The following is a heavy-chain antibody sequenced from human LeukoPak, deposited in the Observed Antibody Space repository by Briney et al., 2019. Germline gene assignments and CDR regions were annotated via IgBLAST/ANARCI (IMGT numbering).Heavy chain of an antibody. CDR2: ISNDGSKK. CDR3: AREHSGYDFPGRDYYYMDV. D-gene: IGHD5-12*01. J-gene: IGHJ6*03. V-gene: IGHV3-30*04. CDR1: AFTFSSYA. Sequence: GGSLRLSCAASAFTFSSYALHWVRQAPGKGLEWVAVISNDGSKKDYADSVKGRFTISRDNSKNTLYLQMNSLRAEDTAVYYCAREHSGYDFPGRDYYYMDVWGKGTTVTVSS.